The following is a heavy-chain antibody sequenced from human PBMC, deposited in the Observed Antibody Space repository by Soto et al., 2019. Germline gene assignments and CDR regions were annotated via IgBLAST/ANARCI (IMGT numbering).Heavy chain of an antibody. CDR1: GFTFSSYA. CDR3: AKDPVVVITGSDAFDI. D-gene: IGHD3-22*01. V-gene: IGHV3-23*01. J-gene: IGHJ3*02. Sequence: GGSLRLSCAASGFTFSSYAMSWVRQAPGKGLEWVSAISGSGGSTYYADSVKGRFTISRDNSKNTLYLQMNSLRAEDTAVYYCAKDPVVVITGSDAFDIWGQGTMVTVSS. CDR2: ISGSGGST.